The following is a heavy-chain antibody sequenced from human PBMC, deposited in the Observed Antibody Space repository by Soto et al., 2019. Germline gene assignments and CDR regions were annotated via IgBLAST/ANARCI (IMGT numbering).Heavy chain of an antibody. CDR3: ARDGVAPGLYFDY. V-gene: IGHV3-7*01. CDR2: INQGGNER. Sequence: EVQLVESGGGLVQPGGSLRLSCVASGFSFSSHWMCWVRQAPGKGLEWVATINQGGNERYYVDSVAGRFTISRDNAKNSLHLLVDSLRAEDTAVYYCARDGVAPGLYFDYWGQGALVTVSS. D-gene: IGHD2-15*01. CDR1: GFSFSSHW. J-gene: IGHJ4*02.